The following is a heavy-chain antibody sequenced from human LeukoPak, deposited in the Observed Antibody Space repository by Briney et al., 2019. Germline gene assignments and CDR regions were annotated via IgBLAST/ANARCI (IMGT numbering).Heavy chain of an antibody. CDR1: GGSFSGYY. CDR3: ASVREYAWGFEY. J-gene: IGHJ4*02. Sequence: SETLSLTCAVYGGSFSGYYWSWIRQPPGKGLEWTGYIYYSGSTNYNPSLKSRVTISVDTSKNQFSLKLSSVTAADSAVYYCASVREYAWGFEYWGQGTLITVSS. D-gene: IGHD3-16*01. CDR2: IYYSGST. V-gene: IGHV4-59*12.